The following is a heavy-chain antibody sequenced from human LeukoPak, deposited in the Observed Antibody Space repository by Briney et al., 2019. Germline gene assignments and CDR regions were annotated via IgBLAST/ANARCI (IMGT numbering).Heavy chain of an antibody. Sequence: SVKVSCKASGGTFSSYAISWVRQAPGQGLEWMGGIIPIFGTANYAQKFQGRVTITADESTSTAYMELRSLRSDDTAVYYCAREGLGELTLDCWGQGTLVTVSS. D-gene: IGHD3-16*01. J-gene: IGHJ4*02. CDR1: GGTFSSYA. V-gene: IGHV1-69*13. CDR2: IIPIFGTA. CDR3: AREGLGELTLDC.